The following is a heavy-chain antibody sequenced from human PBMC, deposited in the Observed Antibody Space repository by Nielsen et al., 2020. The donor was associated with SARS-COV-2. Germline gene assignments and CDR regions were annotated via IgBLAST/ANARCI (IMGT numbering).Heavy chain of an antibody. CDR3: ARNTVVTPLLGWIDY. CDR2: ISYDGSNK. V-gene: IGHV3-30*04. J-gene: IGHJ4*02. D-gene: IGHD4-23*01. CDR1: GFTFSSYA. Sequence: GESLKISCAASGFTFSSYAMHWVRQAPGKGLEWVAVISYDGSNKYYADSVKGRFTISRDNSKNTLYLQMNSLRAEDTAVYYCARNTVVTPLLGWIDYWGQGTLVTASS.